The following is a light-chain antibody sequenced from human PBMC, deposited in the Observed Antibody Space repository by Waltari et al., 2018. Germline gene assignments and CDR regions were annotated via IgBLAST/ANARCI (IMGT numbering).Light chain of an antibody. CDR1: QSVSSY. V-gene: IGKV3-11*01. Sequence: EIVLTQSPATLSLSPGERATLSCRASQSVSSYLAWYQQKPGRAPRLLIYDASSRATGIPARFIGSGSGTDFTLTISSLEPEDFAVYYCQQRSNWPITFGQGTRLEIK. CDR2: DAS. CDR3: QQRSNWPIT. J-gene: IGKJ5*01.